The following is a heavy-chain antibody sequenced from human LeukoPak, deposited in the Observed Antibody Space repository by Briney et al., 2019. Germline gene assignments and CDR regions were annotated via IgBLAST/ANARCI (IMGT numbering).Heavy chain of an antibody. CDR3: ASGSSSVGY. CDR2: IKEDGSEK. CDR1: GFTFTKYW. Sequence: PGGSLRLSCAASGFTFTKYWMNWVRQAPGKGPEWVANIKEDGSEKSYVDSVKGRFTISRDNARNSLFLQMNNLRAEDTAVYYCASGSSSVGYWGQGTRVTVSS. D-gene: IGHD6-6*01. V-gene: IGHV3-7*03. J-gene: IGHJ4*02.